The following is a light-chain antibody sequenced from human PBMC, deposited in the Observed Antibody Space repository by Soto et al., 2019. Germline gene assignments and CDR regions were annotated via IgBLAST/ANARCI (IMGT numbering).Light chain of an antibody. CDR1: TSDIGSNY. V-gene: IGLV1-51*01. CDR3: GSWDSSLSVGV. Sequence: QSVLTQPPSVSAAPGQKVTISCSGSTSDIGSNYVSWYQQLPGTAPKLLIYENHKRPAGIPDRFSGSKSGTSATLGITGLQTGDEADYYCGSWDSSLSVGVFGGGTQLTVL. CDR2: ENH. J-gene: IGLJ2*01.